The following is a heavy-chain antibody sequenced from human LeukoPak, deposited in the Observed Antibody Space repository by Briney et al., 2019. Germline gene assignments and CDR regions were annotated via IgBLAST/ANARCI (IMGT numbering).Heavy chain of an antibody. CDR3: ATFRDGFDS. CDR1: GYTFTSYV. V-gene: IGHV1-8*03. Sequence: ASVKVSCKASGYTFTSYVINWVRQPPGQGLEYMGWMTPNSGNTGYAQKFQGRVTITRDTSINTAYMELSSLTSEDTAVYYCATFRDGFDSWGQGTLVTVSS. CDR2: MTPNSGNT. D-gene: IGHD5-24*01. J-gene: IGHJ5*01.